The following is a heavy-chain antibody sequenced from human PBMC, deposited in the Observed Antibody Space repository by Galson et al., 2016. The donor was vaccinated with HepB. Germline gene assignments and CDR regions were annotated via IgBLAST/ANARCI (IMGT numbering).Heavy chain of an antibody. CDR1: GLTFSRCD. D-gene: IGHD2-15*01. Sequence: SLRLSCAASGLTFSRCDMHWVRQATGKGLEWVSAIGTAGDTYYPGSVRGRFTISRENSKNSLYLQMNSLTAGDTAVYYWARGKFDCSGGTCHYYGMDVWAKGPRSPSPQ. CDR3: ARGKFDCSGGTCHYYGMDV. CDR2: IGTAGDT. J-gene: IGHJ6*04. V-gene: IGHV3-13*01.